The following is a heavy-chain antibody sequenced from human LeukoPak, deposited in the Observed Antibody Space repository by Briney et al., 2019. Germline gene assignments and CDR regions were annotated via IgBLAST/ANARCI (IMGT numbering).Heavy chain of an antibody. Sequence: ASVKVSYKASGYTFTSYAMHWVRQAPGQRLEWMGWINAGNGNTKYSQKFQGRVTITRDTSASTAYMELSSLRSEDTAVYYCARDLDGTIFPFDPWGQGTLVTVSS. J-gene: IGHJ5*02. CDR2: INAGNGNT. V-gene: IGHV1-3*01. D-gene: IGHD3-9*01. CDR3: ARDLDGTIFPFDP. CDR1: GYTFTSYA.